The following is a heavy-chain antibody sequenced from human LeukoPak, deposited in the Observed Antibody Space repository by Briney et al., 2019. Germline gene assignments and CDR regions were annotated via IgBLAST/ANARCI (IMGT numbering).Heavy chain of an antibody. CDR1: GYTFTSYG. CDR2: ISAYNGNT. J-gene: IGHJ5*02. CDR3: ARTLENIVVVPAAMAWFDP. D-gene: IGHD2-2*01. V-gene: IGHV1-18*01. Sequence: ASVKVSCKASGYTFTSYGISWVRQAPGQGLEWMGWISAYNGNTNYAQKLQGRVTMTTDTSTSTAYMELRSLRSDDTAVYYCARTLENIVVVPAAMAWFDPWGQGTLVTVSS.